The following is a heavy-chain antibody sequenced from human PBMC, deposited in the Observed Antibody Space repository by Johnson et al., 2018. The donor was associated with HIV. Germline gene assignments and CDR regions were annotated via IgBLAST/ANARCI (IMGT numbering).Heavy chain of an antibody. Sequence: QVQLVESGGGVVQPGRSLRLSCAVSGFTFSSYGMHWVRRAPGKGLEWVAVITFEGSDKYYADSVKGRFTISRDNSKNTLYVQMNSLRDEDTAVYYCARHGKRLSWGGAFDVWGQGTMVTVSS. CDR3: ARHGKRLSWGGAFDV. D-gene: IGHD6-13*01. J-gene: IGHJ3*01. CDR1: GFTFSSYG. V-gene: IGHV3-30*03. CDR2: ITFEGSDK.